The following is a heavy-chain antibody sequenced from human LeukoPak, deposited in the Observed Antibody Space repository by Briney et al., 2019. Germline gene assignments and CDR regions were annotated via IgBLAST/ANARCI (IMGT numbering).Heavy chain of an antibody. CDR2: INSDGSST. D-gene: IGHD2-21*02. J-gene: IGHJ5*02. Sequence: SGGSLRLSCAASGFTFSSYWMHWVRQAPGKGLVWVSRINSDGSSTSYADSVKGRFTISRDNAKNTLYLQMNSLRAEDTAVYYCARDKLAYCGGDCSYSWFDPWGQGTLVTVSS. V-gene: IGHV3-74*01. CDR3: ARDKLAYCGGDCSYSWFDP. CDR1: GFTFSSYW.